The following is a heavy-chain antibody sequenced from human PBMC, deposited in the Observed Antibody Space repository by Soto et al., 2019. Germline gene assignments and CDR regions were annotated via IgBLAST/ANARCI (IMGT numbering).Heavy chain of an antibody. Sequence: QVQLVQSGAVVRKVGSSVTVSCKASGGSFTTITWVRQAPGQGLEWMGRIIPILNKSTYAQKFQGRVTITADRSTSTAYMEMGSLRSEDTAVYYCAREYRGEDNSELDETNSESWGQGTLVTVSS. J-gene: IGHJ4*02. CDR1: GGSFTT. CDR3: AREYRGEDNSELDETNSES. D-gene: IGHD3-10*01. V-gene: IGHV1-69*04. CDR2: IIPILNKS.